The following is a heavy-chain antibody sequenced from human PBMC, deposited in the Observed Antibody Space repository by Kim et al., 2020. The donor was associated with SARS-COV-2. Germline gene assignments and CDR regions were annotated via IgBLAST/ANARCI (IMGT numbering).Heavy chain of an antibody. CDR2: ISSSGSTI. J-gene: IGHJ4*02. V-gene: IGHV3-11*01. CDR1: GFTFSDYY. D-gene: IGHD3-9*01. Sequence: GGSLRLSCAASGFTFSDYYMSWIRQAPGKGLEWVSYISSSGSTIYYADSVKGRFTISRDNAKNSLYLQMNSLRAEDTAVYYCARGVLRYFDWLLPFDYWGQGTLVTVSS. CDR3: ARGVLRYFDWLLPFDY.